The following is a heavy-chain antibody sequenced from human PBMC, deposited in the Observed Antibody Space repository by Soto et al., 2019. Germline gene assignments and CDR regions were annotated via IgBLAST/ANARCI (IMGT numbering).Heavy chain of an antibody. D-gene: IGHD1-20*01. CDR3: GRYKSNYYYGMDV. V-gene: IGHV4-59*01. Sequence: ASETLSVTCTVSGGYLSSFYLSWIRQPPGKGLEWIGYIYYSGITNYNPSLQSRVSISVATSKNQFSLKLSSVTAAVRAVCDCGRYKSNYYYGMDVWGQGTTVTVS. CDR1: GGYLSSFY. CDR2: IYYSGIT. J-gene: IGHJ6*02.